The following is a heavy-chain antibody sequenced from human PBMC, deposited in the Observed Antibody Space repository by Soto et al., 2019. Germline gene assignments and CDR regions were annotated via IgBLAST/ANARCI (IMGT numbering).Heavy chain of an antibody. Sequence: QLQLQESGPGLVKPSGTLSLTCVVSGGFVNTSNWWRWVRQPPGKGLEWMGEVYHTGKTNYSPSFKSRLSMSFDKPKTKFSLTLTSVTAADTAIYYCANSYYGWGFDYWCQGALVSVAS. J-gene: IGHJ4*02. CDR3: ANSYYGWGFDY. V-gene: IGHV4-4*02. D-gene: IGHD3-10*01. CDR2: VYHTGKT. CDR1: GGFVNTSNW.